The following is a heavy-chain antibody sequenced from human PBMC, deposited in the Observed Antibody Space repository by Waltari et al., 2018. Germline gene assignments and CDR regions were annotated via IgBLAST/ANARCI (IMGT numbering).Heavy chain of an antibody. Sequence: EVQLVESGGGLVQPGGSLRLSCAASGFTFSSYWMSWVRQAPGKGLEWVANIKQDGSEKYYVDSVKGRFTISRDNAKNSLYLQMNSLRAEDTAVYYCARESNRRFGGGYSDYWGQGTLVTVSS. J-gene: IGHJ4*02. CDR3: ARESNRRFGGGYSDY. CDR1: GFTFSSYW. D-gene: IGHD3-10*01. CDR2: IKQDGSEK. V-gene: IGHV3-7*01.